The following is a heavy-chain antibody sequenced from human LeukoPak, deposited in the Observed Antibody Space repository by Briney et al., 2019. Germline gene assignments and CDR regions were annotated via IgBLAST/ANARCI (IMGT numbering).Heavy chain of an antibody. CDR3: ARGRSYYGSGSYYRDLDY. V-gene: IGHV4-34*01. CDR2: INHSGST. J-gene: IGHJ4*02. CDR1: GGSFSGYY. Sequence: SETLSLTCAVSGGSFSGYYWSWIRQPPGKGLEWIGEINHSGSTNYNPSPKSRVTISVETTKKKLSQKLSSVTVADRDVYYCARGRSYYGSGSYYRDLDYWGQGTLVTVSS. D-gene: IGHD3-10*01.